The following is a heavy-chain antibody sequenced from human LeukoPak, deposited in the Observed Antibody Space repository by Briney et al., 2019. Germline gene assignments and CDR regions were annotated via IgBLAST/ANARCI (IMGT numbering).Heavy chain of an antibody. CDR2: FDPEDGET. J-gene: IGHJ6*01. CDR3: AAPGIAAAGSTWYYGMDV. V-gene: IGHV1-24*01. CDR1: GYTLTELS. Sequence: ASVKVSCKVSGYTLTELSMHWVRQAPGKGLEWMGGFDPEDGETIYAQKFQGRVTMTEDTSTGTVYMELSSLRSEDTAVYYCAAPGIAAAGSTWYYGMDVWGQGTTVTVSS. D-gene: IGHD6-13*01.